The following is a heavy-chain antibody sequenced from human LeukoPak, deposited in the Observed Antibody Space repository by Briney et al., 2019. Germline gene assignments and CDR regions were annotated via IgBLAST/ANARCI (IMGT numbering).Heavy chain of an antibody. CDR1: GFTFSSYG. V-gene: IGHV3-33*06. J-gene: IGHJ4*02. CDR3: AKGIRLVRRVMEYFFDY. CDR2: KWYDGSNK. Sequence: PGGSLRLSRAASGFTFSSYGVHWVRPPRGKGLEWGAVKWYDGSNKYYADSVKRRFTISRDNSKNTLYVQMNSLRAEATAVYYCAKGIRLVRRVMEYFFDYWGQGTLVTVSS. D-gene: IGHD3-10*01.